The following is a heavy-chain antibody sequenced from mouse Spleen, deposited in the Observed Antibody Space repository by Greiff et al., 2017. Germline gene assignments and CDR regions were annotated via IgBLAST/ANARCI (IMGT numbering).Heavy chain of an antibody. CDR1: GYTFTDYY. CDR2: INPYNGGT. Sequence: VQLQQSGPVLVKPGASVKMSCKASGYTFTDYYMNWVKQSHGKSLEWIGVINPYNGGTSYNQKFKGKATLTVDKSSSTAYMELNSLTSEDSAVYYCARSYDGPFDYWRQGTTLTVSS. D-gene: IGHD2-3*01. J-gene: IGHJ2*01. CDR3: ARSYDGPFDY. V-gene: IGHV1-19*01.